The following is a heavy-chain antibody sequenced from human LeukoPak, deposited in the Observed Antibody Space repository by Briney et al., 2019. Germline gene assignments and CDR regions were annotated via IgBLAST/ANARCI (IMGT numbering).Heavy chain of an antibody. CDR1: GGSISSGGYY. Sequence: PSETLSLTCTVSGGSISSGGYYWSWIRQHPGKGLEWIGYIYYSGSTYYNPSLKSRVTISVDMSANQFSLRLTSVSAADTAVYYCTRPYWIGFHFDSWGQGILVSVPS. CDR2: IYYSGST. J-gene: IGHJ4*02. V-gene: IGHV4-30-4*08. D-gene: IGHD3-3*01. CDR3: TRPYWIGFHFDS.